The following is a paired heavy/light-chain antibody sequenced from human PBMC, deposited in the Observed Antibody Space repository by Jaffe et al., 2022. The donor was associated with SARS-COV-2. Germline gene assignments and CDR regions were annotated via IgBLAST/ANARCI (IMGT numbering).Heavy chain of an antibody. J-gene: IGHJ4*02. Sequence: QVQLQESGPGLVKPSETLSLTCTVSGGSFNNFYWAWIRQPPGKGLEYIGYIYYTGSTNSNPSLKSRVTLSVDTSKNQFSLRLRSVTAADTAIYYCARFVYYSFGYWGQGILVTVSS. CDR2: IYYTGST. V-gene: IGHV4-59*01. CDR1: GGSFNNFY. D-gene: IGHD2-21*01. CDR3: ARFVYYSFGY.
Light chain of an antibody. CDR2: NTT. V-gene: IGLV8-61*01. Sequence: QTVVTQEPSFSVSPGGTVTLTCGLSSGSVSTTSYPSWYQQTPGQAPRTLIYNTTTRSSGVPDRFSGSILGNKAALTITGAQSDDDCDYYCVLYMGNGIYDFGKGTKVTVL. CDR1: SGSVSTTSY. J-gene: IGLJ1*01. CDR3: VLYMGNGIYD.